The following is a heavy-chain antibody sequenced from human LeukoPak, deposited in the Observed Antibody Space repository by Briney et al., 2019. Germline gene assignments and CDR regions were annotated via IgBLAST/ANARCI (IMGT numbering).Heavy chain of an antibody. J-gene: IGHJ6*02. Sequence: PGGSLRLSCAASGFTFSSYAMSWVRQAPGKGLEWVSAISGSGGSTYYADSVKGQFTISRDNSKNTLYLQMNSLRAEDTAVYYCAKDRTYDSSFWYYYYGMDVWGQGTTVTVSS. CDR1: GFTFSSYA. D-gene: IGHD3-22*01. V-gene: IGHV3-23*01. CDR2: ISGSGGST. CDR3: AKDRTYDSSFWYYYYGMDV.